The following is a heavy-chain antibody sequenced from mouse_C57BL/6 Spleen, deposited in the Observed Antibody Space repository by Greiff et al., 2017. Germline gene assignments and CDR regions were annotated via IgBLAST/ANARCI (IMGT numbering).Heavy chain of an antibody. CDR3: TRGGTYFDY. Sequence: VQLQQSGAELVRPGASVTLSCKASGYTFTDYEMHWVKQTPVHGLEWIGAIDPETGGTAYNQKFKGKAILTADKSSSTAYMELRSLTSEDSAVYYCTRGGTYFDYWGQGTTLTVSS. CDR1: GYTFTDYE. V-gene: IGHV1-15*01. J-gene: IGHJ2*01. D-gene: IGHD3-1*01. CDR2: IDPETGGT.